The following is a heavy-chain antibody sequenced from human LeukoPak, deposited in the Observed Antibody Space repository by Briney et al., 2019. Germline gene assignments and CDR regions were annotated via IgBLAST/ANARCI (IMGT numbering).Heavy chain of an antibody. CDR1: GYTFTSYD. J-gene: IGHJ4*02. D-gene: IGHD5-12*01. CDR3: ARGLRGSGYSGYDPSDY. V-gene: IGHV1-8*01. Sequence: ASVKVSCKASGYTFTSYDINWVRQATGQGLGWMGWMNPNSGNTGYAQKFQGRVTMTRNTSISTAYMELSSLRSEDTAVYYCARGLRGSGYSGYDPSDYWGQGTLVTVSS. CDR2: MNPNSGNT.